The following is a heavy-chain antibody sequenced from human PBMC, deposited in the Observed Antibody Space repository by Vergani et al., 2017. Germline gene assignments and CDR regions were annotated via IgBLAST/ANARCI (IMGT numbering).Heavy chain of an antibody. J-gene: IGHJ4*02. V-gene: IGHV3-30-3*01. CDR2: ISYDGSNK. CDR3: ARIYYYDSSGSPLDY. Sequence: QVQLVESGGGVVQPGRSLRLSCAASGFTFSSYAMHWVRQAPGKGLEWVAVISYDGSNKYSADSVKGRFTISRDNSKNTLYLQMNSLRAEDTAVYYCARIYYYDSSGSPLDYWGQGTLVTVSS. CDR1: GFTFSSYA. D-gene: IGHD3-22*01.